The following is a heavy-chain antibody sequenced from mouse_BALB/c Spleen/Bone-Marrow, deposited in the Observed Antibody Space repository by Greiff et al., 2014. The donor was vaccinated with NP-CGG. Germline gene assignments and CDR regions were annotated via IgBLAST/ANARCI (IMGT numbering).Heavy chain of an antibody. J-gene: IGHJ3*01. V-gene: IGHV14-3*02. CDR1: GFNIKDTY. Sequence: VQLQQSGAELVKPGASVKLSCTASGFNIKDTYMHWVKQRPEQGLEWIGRIDPANGNTKYDPKFQGKATITADTSSNTAYLQLSSRTSEDAAVDYCGMYYFGSSLLAYWGQGTLVTVSA. CDR3: GMYYFGSSLLAY. CDR2: IDPANGNT. D-gene: IGHD1-1*01.